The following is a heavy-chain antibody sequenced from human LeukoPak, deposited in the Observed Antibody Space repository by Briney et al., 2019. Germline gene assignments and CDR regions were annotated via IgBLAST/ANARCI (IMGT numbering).Heavy chain of an antibody. CDR3: ALGSSGFNIDY. D-gene: IGHD3-22*01. V-gene: IGHV4-59*01. CDR1: GGSISSYY. J-gene: IGHJ4*02. CDR2: IYYSGST. Sequence: PSETLSLTCTVSGGSISSYYWSWIRQPPGKGLEWTGYIYYSGSTNYNPSLKSRVTISVDTSKNQFSLKLSSVTAADTAVYYCALGSSGFNIDYWGQGTLVAVSS.